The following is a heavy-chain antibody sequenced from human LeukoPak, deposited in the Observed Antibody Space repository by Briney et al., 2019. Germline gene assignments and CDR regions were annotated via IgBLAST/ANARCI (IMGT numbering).Heavy chain of an antibody. Sequence: SVKLSCKASGGTFSSYAISWVRQAPGHGLEWMGGIIPIFGTANYAQKLQGRVTITADESTSTAYMELSSLRSEDTAVYYCARLPNGDPSITMVRGVIDGNAFDIWGQGTMVTVSS. CDR3: ARLPNGDPSITMVRGVIDGNAFDI. D-gene: IGHD3-10*01. V-gene: IGHV1-69*13. CDR1: GGTFSSYA. J-gene: IGHJ3*02. CDR2: IIPIFGTA.